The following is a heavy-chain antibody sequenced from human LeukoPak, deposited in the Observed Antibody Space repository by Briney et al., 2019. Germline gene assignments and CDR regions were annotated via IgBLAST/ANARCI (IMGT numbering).Heavy chain of an antibody. Sequence: RGSLRLSCAASGFTFSGSAMHWVRQASGKGLEWVGRIRSKANSYATAYAASVKGRFTISRDDSKNTAYLQMNSLKTEDTAVYYCTRREMATTYYYYGMDVWGQGTTVTVSS. CDR3: TRREMATTYYYYGMDV. CDR1: GFTFSGSA. V-gene: IGHV3-73*01. CDR2: IRSKANSYAT. D-gene: IGHD5-24*01. J-gene: IGHJ6*02.